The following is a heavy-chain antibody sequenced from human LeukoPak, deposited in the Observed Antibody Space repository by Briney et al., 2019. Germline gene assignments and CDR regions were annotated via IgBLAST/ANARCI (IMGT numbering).Heavy chain of an antibody. Sequence: KPGGSLRLSCVVSGIPFSDYYMNWIRRAPGKGLEWISYISSSSSYRDYAASVKGRFTISRDNTKKVQYLQMNSLRVEDAAVYYCAKPPYGRDGYNYFDYWGQGTPVTVSS. J-gene: IGHJ4*02. CDR2: ISSSSSYR. CDR1: GIPFSDYY. CDR3: AKPPYGRDGYNYFDY. D-gene: IGHD5-24*01. V-gene: IGHV3-11*06.